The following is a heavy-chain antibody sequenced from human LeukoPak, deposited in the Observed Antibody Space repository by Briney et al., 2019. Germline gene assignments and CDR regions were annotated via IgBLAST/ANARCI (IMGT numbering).Heavy chain of an antibody. V-gene: IGHV4-4*07. D-gene: IGHD3-10*01. CDR3: ARGRRTMVRGVMVGFQH. J-gene: IGHJ1*01. CDR1: GGSISSYF. CDR2: IYPSGST. Sequence: SETLSLTCTVSGGSISSYFWSWIRQPAGKGLEYIGRIYPSGSTNYNPSLKSRVTISVDTSKNQFSLKLSSVTAADTAVYYCARGRRTMVRGVMVGFQHWGQGTLVTVSS.